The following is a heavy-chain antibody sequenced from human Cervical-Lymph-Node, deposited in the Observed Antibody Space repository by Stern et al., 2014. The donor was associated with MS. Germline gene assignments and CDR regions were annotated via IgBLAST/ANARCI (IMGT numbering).Heavy chain of an antibody. CDR3: AREGGNTAGYFQH. V-gene: IGHV3-33*01. D-gene: IGHD4-23*01. CDR2: IWYDGSNR. J-gene: IGHJ1*01. Sequence: VQLVESGGGVVQPGRSLRLSCAASGFTFSSSDMHWVRQAPGKGLEWLAIIWYDGSNRYYADSVKGRFTISRDNSKNTLYLQMNSLRAEDTAVYYCAREGGNTAGYFQHWGQGTLVTVSS. CDR1: GFTFSSSD.